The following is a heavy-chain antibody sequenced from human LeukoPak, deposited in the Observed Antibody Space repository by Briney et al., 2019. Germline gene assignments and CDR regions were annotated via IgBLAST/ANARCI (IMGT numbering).Heavy chain of an antibody. CDR2: IYYTGNT. Sequence: SETLSLTCPVSGDSFTSGTYYWGWIRQAPGKGLEWIGSIYYTGNTNYNPSLKRRVSMSVDSSKNQLSLQLNSMTAADTAVYYCARGGNRGFTYGFDDWGQGTLVTVSS. J-gene: IGHJ4*02. CDR1: GDSFTSGTYY. V-gene: IGHV4-39*01. D-gene: IGHD5-18*01. CDR3: ARGGNRGFTYGFDD.